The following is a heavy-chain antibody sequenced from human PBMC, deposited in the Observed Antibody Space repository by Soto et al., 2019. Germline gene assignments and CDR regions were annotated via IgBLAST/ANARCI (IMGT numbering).Heavy chain of an antibody. CDR3: ARVPRGDGGDWYFDL. J-gene: IGHJ2*01. Sequence: EVQLLESGGGLVQPGGSLRLSCAASGFTFSSYAMSWVRQAPGKGLEWVSAIGTAGDPYYPGSVKGRFTISRENAKNSLYLQMNSLRAGDTAVYYCARVPRGDGGDWYFDLWGRGTLVTVSS. CDR2: IGTAGDP. V-gene: IGHV3-13*05. CDR1: GFTFSSYA. D-gene: IGHD3-16*01.